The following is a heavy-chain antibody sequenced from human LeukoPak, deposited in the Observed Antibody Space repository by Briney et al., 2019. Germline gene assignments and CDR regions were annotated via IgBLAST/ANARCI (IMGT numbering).Heavy chain of an antibody. CDR2: IRYDGSNK. D-gene: IGHD1-26*01. J-gene: IGHJ3*02. Sequence: GGSLRLSCAASGFTFSSYGMHWVRQAPGKGLEWVAFIRYDGSNKYYADSVKGRFTISRDNSKNTLYLQMNSLRAEGTAVYYCARVGELLWDAFDIWGQGTMVTVSS. V-gene: IGHV3-30*02. CDR3: ARVGELLWDAFDI. CDR1: GFTFSSYG.